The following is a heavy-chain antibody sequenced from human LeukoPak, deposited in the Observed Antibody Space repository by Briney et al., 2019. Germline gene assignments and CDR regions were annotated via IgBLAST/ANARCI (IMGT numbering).Heavy chain of an antibody. Sequence: LSLTCAVYGGSFSGYYWSWIRQPPGKGLEWVSYISSSSSTIYYADSVKGRFTISRDNAKNSLYLQMNSLRAEDTAVYYCARDLGRNWGQGTLVTVSS. J-gene: IGHJ4*02. CDR2: ISSSSSTI. CDR1: GGSFSGYY. D-gene: IGHD1-26*01. V-gene: IGHV3-11*04. CDR3: ARDLGRN.